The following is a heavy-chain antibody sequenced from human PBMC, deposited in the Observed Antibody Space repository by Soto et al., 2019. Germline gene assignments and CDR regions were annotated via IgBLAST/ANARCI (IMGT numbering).Heavy chain of an antibody. CDR2: IIPILGIA. D-gene: IGHD6-13*01. Sequence: QVQLVQSGAEVKKPGSSVKVSCKASGGTFSSYTISWVRQAPGQGLEWMGRIIPILGIANYAQKFQGRVTTTADNSTSTADMELSSLRSEDTAVYYCSAPPAAAINYYYMDVWGKGTTVTVSS. V-gene: IGHV1-69*02. CDR3: SAPPAAAINYYYMDV. J-gene: IGHJ6*03. CDR1: GGTFSSYT.